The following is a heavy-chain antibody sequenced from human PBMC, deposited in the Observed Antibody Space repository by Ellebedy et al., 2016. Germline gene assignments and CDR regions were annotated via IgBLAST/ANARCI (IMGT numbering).Heavy chain of an antibody. CDR1: GFTFSNSA. J-gene: IGHJ4*02. V-gene: IGHV3-23*01. Sequence: GESLKISXAASGFTFSNSAMSWVRQAPGKGLQWVSGISATGSSTYYADSVRGRFTISRDNSKSTLYLQMNSLRAEDTAVYYCAKDVLPDYGSGIFYPSDYWGQGTLVTVSS. D-gene: IGHD3-10*01. CDR2: ISATGSST. CDR3: AKDVLPDYGSGIFYPSDY.